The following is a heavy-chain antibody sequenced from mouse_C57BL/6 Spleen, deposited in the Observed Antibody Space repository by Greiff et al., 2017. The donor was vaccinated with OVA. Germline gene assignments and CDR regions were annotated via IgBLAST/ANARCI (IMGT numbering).Heavy chain of an antibody. CDR3: ARRGQLRPYYYDY. J-gene: IGHJ2*01. Sequence: EVQLQESGPELVKPGASVKIPCKASGYTFTDYNMDWVKQSHGKSLEWIGDINPNNGGTIYNQKFKGKATLTVDKSSSTAYMELRSLTSEDTAVYYWARRGQLRPYYYDYWGQGTTLTVSS. D-gene: IGHD3-2*02. CDR1: GYTFTDYN. V-gene: IGHV1-18*01. CDR2: INPNNGGT.